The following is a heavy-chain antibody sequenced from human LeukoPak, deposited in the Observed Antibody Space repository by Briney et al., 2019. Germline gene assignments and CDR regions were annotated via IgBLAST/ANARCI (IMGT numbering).Heavy chain of an antibody. Sequence: PSETLSLTCAVYGGSFSGYYWSWIRQPPGKGLGWIGEINHSGSTNHNPSLKSRVTISVDTSKNQFSLKLSSVTAADTAVYYCARGRNIVATTNFDYWGQGTLVTVSS. CDR3: ARGRNIVATTNFDY. V-gene: IGHV4-34*01. D-gene: IGHD5-12*01. CDR2: INHSGST. J-gene: IGHJ4*02. CDR1: GGSFSGYY.